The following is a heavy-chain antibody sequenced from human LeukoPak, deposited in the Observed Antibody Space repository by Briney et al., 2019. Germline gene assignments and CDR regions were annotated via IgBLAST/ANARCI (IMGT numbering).Heavy chain of an antibody. CDR3: TTQPYYYDSSGYYQLDAFDI. CDR2: IKSKTDGGTT. V-gene: IGHV3-15*01. CDR1: GFTFSNAW. D-gene: IGHD3-22*01. Sequence: GGSLRLSCAASGFTFSNAWMSWVRQAPGKGLEWVGRIKSKTDGGTTDYAAPVKGRFTIPRDDSKNTPYLQMNSLKTEDTAVYYCTTQPYYYDSSGYYQLDAFDIWGQGTMVTVSS. J-gene: IGHJ3*02.